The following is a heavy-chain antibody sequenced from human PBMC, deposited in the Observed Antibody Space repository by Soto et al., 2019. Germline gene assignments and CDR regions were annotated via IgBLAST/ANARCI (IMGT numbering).Heavy chain of an antibody. Sequence: QVQLVQSGAEVKKPGASVKVSCKASGYTFTSYHMYWVRQAPGQGLEWIGIINPSGGGTTYAQKFQGRLTMTRDTSTSTLYMELRGLRSEDTAVYYCARDSFDSRVYGMDVWGQGTTVTVSS. CDR2: INPSGGGT. CDR3: ARDSFDSRVYGMDV. CDR1: GYTFTSYH. J-gene: IGHJ6*02. D-gene: IGHD2-21*01. V-gene: IGHV1-46*01.